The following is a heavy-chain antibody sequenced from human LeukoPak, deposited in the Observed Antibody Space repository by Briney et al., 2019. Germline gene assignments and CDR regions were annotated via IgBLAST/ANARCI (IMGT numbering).Heavy chain of an antibody. J-gene: IGHJ6*03. D-gene: IGHD6-19*01. CDR1: GFTFSSYS. CDR2: ISSSSSYI. V-gene: IGHV3-21*01. CDR3: ARDSGSGWYSYYYYYMDV. Sequence: GGSLRLSCAASGFTFSSYSMNWVRQAPGKGLEWVSSISSSSSYIYYADSVKGRFTVSRDNAKNSLYLQMNSLRAEDTAVYYCARDSGSGWYSYYYYYMDVWGKGTTVTVSS.